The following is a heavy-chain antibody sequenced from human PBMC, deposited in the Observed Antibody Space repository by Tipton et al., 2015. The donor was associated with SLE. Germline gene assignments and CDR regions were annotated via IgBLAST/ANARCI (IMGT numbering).Heavy chain of an antibody. CDR1: GFTFSSAW. J-gene: IGHJ4*02. Sequence: SLRLSCAASGFTFSSAWMSWVRQAPGKGLEWVGRIKSKTDGGTTDYAAPVKGRFTISRDDSKNTLYLQMNSLKTEDTAVYYCTTSVGAKYYFDYWGQGTLVTVSS. V-gene: IGHV3-15*01. CDR3: TTSVGAKYYFDY. CDR2: IKSKTDGGTT. D-gene: IGHD1-26*01.